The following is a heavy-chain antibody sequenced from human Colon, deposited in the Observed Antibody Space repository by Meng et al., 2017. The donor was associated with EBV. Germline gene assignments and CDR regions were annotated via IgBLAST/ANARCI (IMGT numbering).Heavy chain of an antibody. Sequence: QVQLQESGPGVVKPSVTLSLPCGVSGVSISSNIRWTWVRQPPGKGLEWIGDIDDSGSTNYNPSLNSRISISLDKSKNHFSLKVNSVTAADTAVYYCARGKQDAWELLAYWGQGALVTVSS. V-gene: IGHV4-4*02. D-gene: IGHD1-26*01. CDR1: GVSISSNIR. J-gene: IGHJ4*02. CDR3: ARGKQDAWELLAY. CDR2: IDDSGST.